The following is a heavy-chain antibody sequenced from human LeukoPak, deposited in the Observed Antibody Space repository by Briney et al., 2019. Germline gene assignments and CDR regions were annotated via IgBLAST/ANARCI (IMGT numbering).Heavy chain of an antibody. CDR2: IWYDGSNK. V-gene: IGHV3-33*01. D-gene: IGHD3-22*01. Sequence: GRSLRLSCAASGFTFSSYGMHWVRQAPGKGLEWVAVIWYDGSNKYYADSVKGRFTISRDNSKNTLYLQMNSLRAEDTAVYYCARDPERYDTFYYFDYRGQGTLVTVSS. J-gene: IGHJ4*02. CDR3: ARDPERYDTFYYFDY. CDR1: GFTFSSYG.